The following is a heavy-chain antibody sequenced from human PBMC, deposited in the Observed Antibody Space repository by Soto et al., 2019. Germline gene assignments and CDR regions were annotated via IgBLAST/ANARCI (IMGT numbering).Heavy chain of an antibody. Sequence: GASVKVSCKASGYTFTSYYMHWVRQAPGQGLEWMGIINPSGGSTSYAQKFQGRVTMTRDTSASTAYMELSSLRSEDTAVYYCARDPEAAPAHYYYYMDVWGKGTTVTVSS. CDR3: ARDPEAAPAHYYYYMDV. J-gene: IGHJ6*03. D-gene: IGHD2-2*01. V-gene: IGHV1-46*01. CDR1: GYTFTSYY. CDR2: INPSGGST.